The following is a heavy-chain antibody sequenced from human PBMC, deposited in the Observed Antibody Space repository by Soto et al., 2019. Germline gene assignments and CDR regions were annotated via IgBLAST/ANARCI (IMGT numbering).Heavy chain of an antibody. V-gene: IGHV4-4*02. Sequence: QVQLQESGPGLVKPSGTLSLTCAVSGVSISSSNWWSWVRQPPGKGLEWIGEIYHSGSTNYNPSLKSRVTISVDKSKNQFSLKLGSVTAADTAVYYCARDLRGSGGWYGGFDYWGQGTLVTVSS. CDR2: IYHSGST. CDR3: ARDLRGSGGWYGGFDY. D-gene: IGHD6-19*01. CDR1: GVSISSSNW. J-gene: IGHJ4*02.